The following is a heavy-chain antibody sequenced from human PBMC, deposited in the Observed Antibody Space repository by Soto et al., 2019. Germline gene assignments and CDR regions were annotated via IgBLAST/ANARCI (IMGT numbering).Heavy chain of an antibody. CDR3: AKISYDSVHYGNDY. J-gene: IGHJ4*02. D-gene: IGHD3-22*01. V-gene: IGHV3-23*01. CDR2: ISGGGTSK. CDR1: GFTFSSCA. Sequence: EVQLLESGGGLVQPGGSLRLSCAASGFTFSSCAMSWVRQAPGKGLEWVSGISGGGTSKYYADSVKGRFTISRDNSKNTLYLQTNSLRAEDTAIYYCAKISYDSVHYGNDYWGQGTLVTVSS.